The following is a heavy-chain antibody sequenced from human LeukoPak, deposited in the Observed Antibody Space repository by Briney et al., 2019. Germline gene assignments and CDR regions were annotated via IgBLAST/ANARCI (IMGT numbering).Heavy chain of an antibody. V-gene: IGHV1-2*02. CDR3: ARVTNRYGSGSYFYY. Sequence: GASVKVSCKASGYTFTGYYMHWVRQAPGQGLEWMGWINPNSGGTNYAQKFQGRVTMTRDTSISTAYMELSRLRSDDTAVYYCARVTNRYGSGSYFYYWGQGTLVTVSS. J-gene: IGHJ4*02. CDR1: GYTFTGYY. D-gene: IGHD3-10*01. CDR2: INPNSGGT.